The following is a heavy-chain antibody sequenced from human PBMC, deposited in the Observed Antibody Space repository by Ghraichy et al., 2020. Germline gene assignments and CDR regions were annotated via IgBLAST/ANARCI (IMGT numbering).Heavy chain of an antibody. CDR3: IQGTI. Sequence: LSLTCAASGFTFSGYWMHWVRQAPGKGLVWGSGINSDGSSTNYADSVKGRFTISRDNATSTLDLQMNSLRAEDTAVYYCIQGTIRGQGTLVTVSS. J-gene: IGHJ4*02. CDR1: GFTFSGYW. CDR2: INSDGSST. V-gene: IGHV3-74*01. D-gene: IGHD3-9*01.